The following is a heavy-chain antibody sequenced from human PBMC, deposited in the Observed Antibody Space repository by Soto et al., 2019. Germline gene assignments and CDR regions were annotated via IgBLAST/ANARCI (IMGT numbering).Heavy chain of an antibody. CDR1: GFTFSTYG. V-gene: IGHV3-30*18. CDR2: ISYDGSKR. CDR3: AKEVEMVGSFLYYYYAMDV. D-gene: IGHD2-8*01. Sequence: QVQLVESGGGVVQPGESLRLSCAASGFTFSTYGMHWVRQAPGKGLEWVAFISYDGSKRDYEDSEQGRFTISRDNSKSTLFLQMHNLRPEDTAVYHCAKEVEMVGSFLYYYYAMDVWGQGTTVSVSS. J-gene: IGHJ6*02.